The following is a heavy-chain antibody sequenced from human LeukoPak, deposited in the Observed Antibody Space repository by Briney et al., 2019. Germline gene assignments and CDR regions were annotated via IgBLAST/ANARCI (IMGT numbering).Heavy chain of an antibody. CDR1: GGSISSSSYY. D-gene: IGHD2-2*01. CDR3: ARLGYCSSTSCFWFDP. CDR2: IYYSGST. J-gene: IGHJ5*02. Sequence: SETLSLTGTVSGGSISSSSYYWGWIRQPPGKGLEWIGYIYYSGSTNYNPSLKSRVTISVDTSKNQFSLKLSSVTAADTAVYYCARLGYCSSTSCFWFDPWGQGTLVTVSS. V-gene: IGHV4-61*05.